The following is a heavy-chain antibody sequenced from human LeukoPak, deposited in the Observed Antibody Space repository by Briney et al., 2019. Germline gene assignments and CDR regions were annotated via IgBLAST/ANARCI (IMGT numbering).Heavy chain of an antibody. CDR3: ASYRMTQPF. J-gene: IGHJ4*02. Sequence: SETLSLTCTVSGGSISSSSYYWGWIRQPPGKGLEWIGSIYYSGSTYYNPSLMSRVTISVDTSKNQFSLKLASVTAADTAVYYCASYRMTQPFWGQGTLVTVSS. CDR2: IYYSGST. V-gene: IGHV4-39*01. D-gene: IGHD1-14*01. CDR1: GGSISSSSYY.